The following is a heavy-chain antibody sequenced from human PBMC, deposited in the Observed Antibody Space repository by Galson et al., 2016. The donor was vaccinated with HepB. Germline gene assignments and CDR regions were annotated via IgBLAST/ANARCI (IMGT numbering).Heavy chain of an antibody. V-gene: IGHV3-30*03. CDR1: GFTFSSYG. CDR3: ARTPGYSGTWYDAFDI. CDR2: ISYDGSNK. D-gene: IGHD6-13*01. Sequence: LRLSCAASGFTFSSYGLRWVRQAPGKGLEWVAVISYDGSNKFYAGSVKGRFTISRDNSKNTLYLQMNSLRAEDTAIYFCARTPGYSGTWYDAFDIWGPGTIVTVSS. J-gene: IGHJ3*02.